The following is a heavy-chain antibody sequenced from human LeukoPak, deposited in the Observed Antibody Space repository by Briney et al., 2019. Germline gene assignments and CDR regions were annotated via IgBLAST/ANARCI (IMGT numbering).Heavy chain of an antibody. J-gene: IGHJ4*02. V-gene: IGHV3-23*01. CDR2: ISGSGGST. D-gene: IGHD6-13*01. CDR1: GFTFSSYA. Sequence: PGGSLRLSCAASGFTFSSYAMSWVRQAPGRGLEWVSAISGSGGSTYYADSVKGRFTISRDNSKNTLYLQMNSLRAEDTAVYYCAKDFLTYSTPPYYFDYWGQGTLVTVSS. CDR3: AKDFLTYSTPPYYFDY.